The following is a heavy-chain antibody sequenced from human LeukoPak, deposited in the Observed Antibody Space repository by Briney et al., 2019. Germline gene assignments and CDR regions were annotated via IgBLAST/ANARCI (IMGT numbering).Heavy chain of an antibody. CDR3: AKVRDYGDLSLLDY. Sequence: PGESLRLSCAASGFTFSSYGMSWVRQAPGKGLEWVSAISGSGGSTYYADSVQGRSTISRDNSKNTLYLQMNSLRAEDTAVYYCAKVRDYGDLSLLDYGGQGTLVTVSS. CDR1: GFTFSSYG. D-gene: IGHD4-17*01. J-gene: IGHJ4*02. V-gene: IGHV3-23*01. CDR2: ISGSGGST.